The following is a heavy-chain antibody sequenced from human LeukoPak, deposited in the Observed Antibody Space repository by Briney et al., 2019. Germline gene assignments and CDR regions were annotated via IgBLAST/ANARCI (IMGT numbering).Heavy chain of an antibody. CDR1: GFTFSSYA. J-gene: IGHJ5*02. D-gene: IGHD4-23*01. CDR2: ISGSGGST. CDR3: AKDKVVTPSAWFDP. V-gene: IGHV3-23*01. Sequence: GGSLRLSCAASGFTFSSYAMSWVRQAPGKGLEWVSAISGSGGSTYYADSVKGRFTISRDNSKNTLYLQMNSLRAEDTAVYYYAKDKVVTPSAWFDPWGQGTLVTVSS.